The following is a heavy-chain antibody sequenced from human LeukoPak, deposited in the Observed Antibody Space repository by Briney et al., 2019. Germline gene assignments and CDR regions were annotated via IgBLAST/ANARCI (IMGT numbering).Heavy chain of an antibody. V-gene: IGHV5-51*01. CDR1: GYSFTSYR. D-gene: IGHD4-11*01. J-gene: IGHJ4*02. Sequence: GESLKISCKGSGYSFTSYRSGWVRQMPGKGLEWMGIIYPGDSDTRYSPSLQGQVTISADKSSSTAYLQWSSLKASDTAMYYCARGDYSKEYYFDYWGQGTLVTVSS. CDR3: ARGDYSKEYYFDY. CDR2: IYPGDSDT.